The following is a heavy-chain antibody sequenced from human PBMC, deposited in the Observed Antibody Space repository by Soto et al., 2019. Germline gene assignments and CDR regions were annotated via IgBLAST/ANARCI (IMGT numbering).Heavy chain of an antibody. CDR1: GFTVSTNY. J-gene: IGHJ4*02. CDR3: AREVTGGAAYFDS. D-gene: IGHD4-4*01. CDR2: IYSGGST. V-gene: IGHV3-53*01. Sequence: RLSCAASGFTVSTNYMNWVRQAPGRGLEWISIIYSGGSTSYADSVRGRFTISRDNSKNTLHLQMNSLRVEDTAVYYCAREVTGGAAYFDSWGQGTLVTVSS.